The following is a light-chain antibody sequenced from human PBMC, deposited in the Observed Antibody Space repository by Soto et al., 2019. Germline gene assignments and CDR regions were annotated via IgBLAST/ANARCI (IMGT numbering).Light chain of an antibody. CDR3: QQYTSSPPSIT. Sequence: EIVLTQSPGTLSLSPGERATLSWRASQSVSSGYLAWYQQKPGQAPRLLVYGTSLRATGIPDRFSGRGSGTDFTLTITRLEPEDFAIYFCQQYTSSPPSITFGQGTRLEIK. CDR1: QSVSSGY. V-gene: IGKV3-20*01. J-gene: IGKJ5*01. CDR2: GTS.